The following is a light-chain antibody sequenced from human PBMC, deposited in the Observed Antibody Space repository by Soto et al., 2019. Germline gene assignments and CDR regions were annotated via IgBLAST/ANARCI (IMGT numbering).Light chain of an antibody. CDR2: KAS. J-gene: IGKJ2*01. Sequence: DIQMTQSPSTLSASVGDRVTITCRASQSISSWLAWYRQKPGKAPKLLIYKASSLESGVPSRFSGSGSGTESTLTISSLQPDDFATYYCQQQYTFGQGTKLEIK. CDR1: QSISSW. CDR3: QQQYT. V-gene: IGKV1-5*03.